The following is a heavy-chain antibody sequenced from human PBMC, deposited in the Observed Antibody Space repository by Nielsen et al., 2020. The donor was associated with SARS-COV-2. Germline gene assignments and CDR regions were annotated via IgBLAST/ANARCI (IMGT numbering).Heavy chain of an antibody. CDR2: IGTTGDKT. Sequence: GESLKISCAASGFTFSRHAMTWVRQAPGKGLEWVSSIGTTGDKTFYADSVKGRFTISRDNSKNTLYLQLNSLRAEDTAVFYCAKISGSQRHYFDFWAREPWSPSPQ. CDR3: AKISGSQRHYFDF. V-gene: IGHV3-23*01. CDR1: GFTFSRHA. J-gene: IGHJ4*02. D-gene: IGHD1-26*01.